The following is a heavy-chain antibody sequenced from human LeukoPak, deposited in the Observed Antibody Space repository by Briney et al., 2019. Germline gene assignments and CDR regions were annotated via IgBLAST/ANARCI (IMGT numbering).Heavy chain of an antibody. CDR2: IYTSGST. D-gene: IGHD2-21*02. CDR1: GGSIRSYY. V-gene: IGHV4-4*07. J-gene: IGHJ4*02. Sequence: SETLSLTCTVSGGSIRSYYWSWIRQPAGKGLEWIGRIYTSGSTNYNPSLKSRVTMSVDTSKNRFSLKLSSVTAADTAVYYCARGSGDWTYYFDYWGQGTLVTVSS. CDR3: ARGSGDWTYYFDY.